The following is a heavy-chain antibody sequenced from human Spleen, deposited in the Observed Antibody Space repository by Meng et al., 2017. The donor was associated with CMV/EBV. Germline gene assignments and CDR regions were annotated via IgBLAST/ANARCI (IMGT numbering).Heavy chain of an antibody. CDR1: GYTFTSYG. V-gene: IGHV1-69*04. J-gene: IGHJ4*02. D-gene: IGHD1-26*01. Sequence: SVKVSCKASGYTFTSYGISWVRQAPGQGLEWMGRAIPIIATSNYAQTFQDRITITADIPTTTVYMELTSLRSEDTAVYYCARSQLSWSYIYFEDWGPGTLVTVSS. CDR3: ARSQLSWSYIYFED. CDR2: AIPIIATS.